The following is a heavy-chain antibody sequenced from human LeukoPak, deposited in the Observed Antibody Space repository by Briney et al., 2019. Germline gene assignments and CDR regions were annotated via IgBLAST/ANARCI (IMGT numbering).Heavy chain of an antibody. J-gene: IGHJ4*02. CDR3: ASHRGYSGYDLDY. CDR1: GGSTSSGSYY. Sequence: PSETLSLTCTVSGGSTSSGSYYWSWIRQPAGKGLEWIGRVYTSGITNYNPSLKSRVTISVDTSKNQFSLKLSSVTAADTAVYFCASHRGYSGYDLDYWGQGTLVTVSS. CDR2: VYTSGIT. V-gene: IGHV4-61*02. D-gene: IGHD5-12*01.